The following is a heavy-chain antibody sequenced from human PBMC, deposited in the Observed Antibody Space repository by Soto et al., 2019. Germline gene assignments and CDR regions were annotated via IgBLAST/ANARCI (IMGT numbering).Heavy chain of an antibody. V-gene: IGHV3-15*01. J-gene: IGHJ4*02. Sequence: EVQLVESGGDLVKPGGSLRLSCAASGITFINAWMSWVRQPPGKGLEWVGRIKNRADGGTADYAAPVRGRFTIWRDDSKNTLYLQMNSLEVEDTAIYYCTTDPGDYEDFWGQGTLVTVSS. CDR2: IKNRADGGTA. D-gene: IGHD4-17*01. CDR3: TTDPGDYEDF. CDR1: GITFINAW.